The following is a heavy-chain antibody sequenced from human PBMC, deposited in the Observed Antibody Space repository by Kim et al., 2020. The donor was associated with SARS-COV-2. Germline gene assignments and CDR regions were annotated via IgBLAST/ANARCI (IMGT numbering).Heavy chain of an antibody. CDR2: IWYDGSNK. CDR1: GFTFSSYG. Sequence: GGSLRLSCAASGFTFSSYGMHWVRQAPGKGLEWVAVIWYDGSNKYYADSVKGRFTISRDNSKNTLYLQMNSLRAEDTAVYYCARDVYGYRHYYYGMDVWGQGTPVTVSS. V-gene: IGHV3-33*01. CDR3: ARDVYGYRHYYYGMDV. J-gene: IGHJ6*02. D-gene: IGHD5-18*01.